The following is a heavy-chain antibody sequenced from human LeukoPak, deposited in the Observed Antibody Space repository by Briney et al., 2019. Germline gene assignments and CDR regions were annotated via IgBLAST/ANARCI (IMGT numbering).Heavy chain of an antibody. J-gene: IGHJ4*02. CDR2: IKSNSNGGTT. Sequence: PGGSLRLSCAASGSTFSNAWMSWVRQAPGKGLEWIGRIKSNSNGGTTDYAAPVKGRFTISGDDSRNTVYLQMNSLETGDTAVFYCTTLRSGAGWYPYYSDHWGQGALVTVSS. V-gene: IGHV3-15*01. D-gene: IGHD6-19*01. CDR1: GSTFSNAW. CDR3: TTLRSGAGWYPYYSDH.